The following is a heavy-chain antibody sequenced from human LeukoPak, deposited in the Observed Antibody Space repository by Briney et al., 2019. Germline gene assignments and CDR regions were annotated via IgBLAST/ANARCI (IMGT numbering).Heavy chain of an antibody. D-gene: IGHD3-10*01. CDR1: GYTFTSYG. J-gene: IGHJ3*02. Sequence: ASVKVSCKASGYTFTSYGISWVRQAPGQGLEWMGWIDPYNANTKYAQKFRGRVTMTTDSSTSTAYMELRSLRSDDTAVYYCARDGFDAFDIWGQGTMVTVSS. CDR2: IDPYNANT. V-gene: IGHV1-18*01. CDR3: ARDGFDAFDI.